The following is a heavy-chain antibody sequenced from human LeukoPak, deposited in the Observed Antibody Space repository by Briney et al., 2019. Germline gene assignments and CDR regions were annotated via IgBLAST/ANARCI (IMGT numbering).Heavy chain of an antibody. CDR3: ARPSSASRWYCDL. J-gene: IGHJ2*01. Sequence: PSDTLSLTCTVSGASISSYYGSWIRQPPGKGLEWIAYISYSGSTNYNPSLKSRVTISVDTCKNHFSLKLTSVSAADTAVYYCARPSSASRWYCDLWGRGTLVTVSS. CDR2: ISYSGST. D-gene: IGHD2-2*01. CDR1: GASISSYY. V-gene: IGHV4-59*07.